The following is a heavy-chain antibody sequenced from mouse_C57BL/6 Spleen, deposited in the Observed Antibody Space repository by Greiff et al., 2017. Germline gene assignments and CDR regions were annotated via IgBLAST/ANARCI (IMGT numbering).Heavy chain of an antibody. CDR3: ASPLFITTVVATDY. V-gene: IGHV1-39*01. Sequence: VQLQQSGPELVKPGASVKISCKASGYSFTDYNMNWVKQSNGKSLEWIGVINPHYGTTSYNQKFKGKATLTVDQSSSTAYMQLNSLTSEDSAVYYWASPLFITTVVATDYWGQGTTLTVSS. CDR1: GYSFTDYN. CDR2: INPHYGTT. D-gene: IGHD1-1*01. J-gene: IGHJ2*01.